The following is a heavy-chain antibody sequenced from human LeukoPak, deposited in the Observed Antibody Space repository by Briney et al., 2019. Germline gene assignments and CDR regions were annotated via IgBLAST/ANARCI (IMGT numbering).Heavy chain of an antibody. J-gene: IGHJ6*02. CDR2: ISGSGGST. CDR3: AKTVTTVTTSHYYYGMDV. CDR1: GFTFSSYA. D-gene: IGHD4-17*01. V-gene: IGHV3-23*01. Sequence: GGSLRLPCAASGFTFSSYAMSWVRQAPGKGLEWVSAISGSGGSTYYADSVKGRFTISRDNSKNTLYLQMNSLRAEDTAVYYCAKTVTTVTTSHYYYGMDVWGQGTTVTVSS.